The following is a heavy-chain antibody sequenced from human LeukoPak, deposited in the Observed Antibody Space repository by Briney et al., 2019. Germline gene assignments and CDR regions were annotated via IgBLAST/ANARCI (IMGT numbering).Heavy chain of an antibody. CDR1: GFTFSNYW. D-gene: IGHD2-2*01. V-gene: IGHV3-7*01. CDR2: IKQDGSEK. J-gene: IGHJ4*02. Sequence: GGSLRLSCAASGFTFSNYWMGWVRQAPGKGLEWVANIKQDGSEKYYVDSVKGRFTISRDNTKSSLYLQMNSLRDEDTAVYYCARAYQLLGYYLDYWGQGTLVTVSS. CDR3: ARAYQLLGYYLDY.